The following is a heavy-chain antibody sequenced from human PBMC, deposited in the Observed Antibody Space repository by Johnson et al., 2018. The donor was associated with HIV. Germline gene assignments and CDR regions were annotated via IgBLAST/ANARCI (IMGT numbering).Heavy chain of an antibody. CDR3: ARDSGRYSSSWATFGAFDI. Sequence: QVHLVESGGGVVQPGRSLRLSCAASGFTFSSYAMHWIRQAPGKGLEWVAVISYDGSNKYYADSVKGRFTISRDNSKNTLYLQMNSLRAEDTAVYYCARDSGRYSSSWATFGAFDIWGQGTMVTVSS. D-gene: IGHD6-13*01. V-gene: IGHV3-30-3*01. CDR1: GFTFSSYA. J-gene: IGHJ3*02. CDR2: ISYDGSNK.